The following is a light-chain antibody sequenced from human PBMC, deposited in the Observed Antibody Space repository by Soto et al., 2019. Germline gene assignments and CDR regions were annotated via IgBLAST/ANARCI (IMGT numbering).Light chain of an antibody. V-gene: IGKV1-5*01. Sequence: DIQMTQSPSTLSASVGDRVTITCRASQSISSWLAWYQQKPGKAPKLLIYDASSLESGVPSRFSGSGSGTEFTLTISSLRPDDFATYYCRQYNSYWTLGQGTKVDIK. CDR1: QSISSW. CDR2: DAS. CDR3: RQYNSYWT. J-gene: IGKJ1*01.